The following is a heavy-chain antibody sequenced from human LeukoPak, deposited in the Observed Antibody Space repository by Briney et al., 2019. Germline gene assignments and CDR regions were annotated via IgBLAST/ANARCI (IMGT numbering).Heavy chain of an antibody. CDR3: ARVLQYDYINRFDR. Sequence: GGALRLSCAASRFTFSTYIMNRVRQAPGKGLEWVSYISSSTSTIYYADSVKGRFSISRDNDKNSLYLQMNSLRAEDTAVYYCARVLQYDYINRFDRWGQGTLVTVSS. D-gene: IGHD4-11*01. J-gene: IGHJ5*02. CDR1: RFTFSTYI. CDR2: ISSSTSTI. V-gene: IGHV3-48*01.